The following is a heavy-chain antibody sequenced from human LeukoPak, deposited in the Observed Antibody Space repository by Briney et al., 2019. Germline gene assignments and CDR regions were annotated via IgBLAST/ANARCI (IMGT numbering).Heavy chain of an antibody. D-gene: IGHD2-2*01. CDR3: ARGREIGYQLPLDY. CDR2: INHSGSS. V-gene: IGHV4-34*01. CDR1: GGSFGGYY. J-gene: IGHJ4*02. Sequence: SETLSLTCAVSGGSFGGYYWSWIRKPPGKGLEWIGEINHSGSSNYNPSLKSRVTISVDTSENQFSLKLNSMTAADTAVYYCARGREIGYQLPLDYWGQGTLVTVSS.